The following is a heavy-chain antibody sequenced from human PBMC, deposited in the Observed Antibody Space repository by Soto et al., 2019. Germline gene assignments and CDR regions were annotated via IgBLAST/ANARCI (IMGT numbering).Heavy chain of an antibody. Sequence: PGGSLRLSCAASGFTFSSYGMHWVRQAPGKGLEWVAVISYDGSNKYYADSVKGRFTISRDNSKNTLYLQMNSLRAEDTAVYYCAKDGASYYYYGMDVWGPGTTVTVSS. CDR1: GFTFSSYG. J-gene: IGHJ6*02. CDR2: ISYDGSNK. D-gene: IGHD3-10*01. CDR3: AKDGASYYYYGMDV. V-gene: IGHV3-30*18.